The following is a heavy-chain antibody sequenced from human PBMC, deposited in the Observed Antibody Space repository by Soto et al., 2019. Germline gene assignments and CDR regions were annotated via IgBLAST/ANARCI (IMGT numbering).Heavy chain of an antibody. CDR2: ISAYNGNT. V-gene: IGHV1-18*01. D-gene: IGHD4-17*01. J-gene: IGHJ4*02. CDR1: GYTFTSYG. CDR3: ARVLPSTVTTLPPDY. Sequence: QVQLVQSGAEVKKPGASVKVSCKASGYTFTSYGISWVRQAPGQGLEWMGWISAYNGNTNYAQKLQGRDTMTTDTSTSTAYMELRSLRSDDTAVYYCARVLPSTVTTLPPDYWGQGTLVTVSS.